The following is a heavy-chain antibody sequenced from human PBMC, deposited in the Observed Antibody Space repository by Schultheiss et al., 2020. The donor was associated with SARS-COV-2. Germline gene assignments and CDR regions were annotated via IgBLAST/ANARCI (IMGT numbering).Heavy chain of an antibody. J-gene: IGHJ4*02. D-gene: IGHD2-21*02. CDR1: GFTFSSYS. CDR3: ARDSPSGGDWLSIWSVY. V-gene: IGHV3-21*01. Sequence: ESLKISCAASGFTFSSYSMNWVRQAPGKGLEWVSSISSSSSYIYYADSVKGRFTISRDNAKNSLYLQMNSLRAEDTAVYYCARDSPSGGDWLSIWSVYWGQGTLVTVSS. CDR2: ISSSSSYI.